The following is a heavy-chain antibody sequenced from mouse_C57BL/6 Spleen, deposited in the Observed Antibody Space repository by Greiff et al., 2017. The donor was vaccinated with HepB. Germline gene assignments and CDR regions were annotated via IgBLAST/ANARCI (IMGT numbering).Heavy chain of an antibody. Sequence: QVQLQQSGAELVKPGASVKISCKASGYAFSSYWMNWVKQRPGKGLEWIGQIYPGDGDTNYNGKFKGKATLTADKSSSTAYMQLSSLTSEDSAVYFCARWDDYYGSSYGYFDVWGTGTTVTVSS. D-gene: IGHD1-1*01. V-gene: IGHV1-80*01. CDR2: IYPGDGDT. CDR1: GYAFSSYW. CDR3: ARWDDYYGSSYGYFDV. J-gene: IGHJ1*03.